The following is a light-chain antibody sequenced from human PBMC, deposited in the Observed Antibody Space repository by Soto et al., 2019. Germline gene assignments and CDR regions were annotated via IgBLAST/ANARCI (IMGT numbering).Light chain of an antibody. Sequence: DIQMTQFPASLSASVGDRVTITCQASQDISKYLNWYQHKPGQAPKLLLYDASNLETGVPSRFSGRGSGTHFALTIASLQPEDFATYFCPQYDEFPFTFGPGTKVDVK. CDR2: DAS. CDR1: QDISKY. V-gene: IGKV1-33*01. CDR3: PQYDEFPFT. J-gene: IGKJ3*01.